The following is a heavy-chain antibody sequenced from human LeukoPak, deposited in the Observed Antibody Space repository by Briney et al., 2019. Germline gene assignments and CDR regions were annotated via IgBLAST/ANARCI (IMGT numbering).Heavy chain of an antibody. Sequence: GGSLRLSCAASGFSFSSYAMSWVRQAPGKRLEWVSAISGGGFSTYYADSVKGRFTISRDNSKNTLYLQMNSLRAEDTAVYYCATGRYDYVWGSSDYWGQGTLVTVSS. CDR1: GFSFSSYA. CDR2: ISGGGFST. V-gene: IGHV3-23*01. J-gene: IGHJ4*02. CDR3: ATGRYDYVWGSSDY. D-gene: IGHD3-16*01.